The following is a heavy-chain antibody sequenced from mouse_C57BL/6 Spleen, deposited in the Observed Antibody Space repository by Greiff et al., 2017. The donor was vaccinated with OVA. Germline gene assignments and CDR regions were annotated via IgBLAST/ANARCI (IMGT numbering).Heavy chain of an antibody. Sequence: QVHVKQPGAELVKPGASVKLSCKASGYTFTSYWMHWVKQRPGRGLEWIGRIDPNSGGTKYNEKFKSKATLTVDKPSSTAYMQLSSLTSEDSAVYYCARHLNWDYWYFDVWGTGTTVTVSS. CDR1: GYTFTSYW. D-gene: IGHD4-1*01. CDR3: ARHLNWDYWYFDV. V-gene: IGHV1-72*01. CDR2: IDPNSGGT. J-gene: IGHJ1*03.